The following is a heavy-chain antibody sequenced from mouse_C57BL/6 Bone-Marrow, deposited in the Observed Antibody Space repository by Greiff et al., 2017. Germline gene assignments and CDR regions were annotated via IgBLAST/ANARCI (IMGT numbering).Heavy chain of an antibody. Sequence: EVQLQQSGAALVRPGASVKLSCTASGFNIKDYYMHWVKQRPEQGLEWIGRIDPEDGDTEYAPKFQGKATMPADTSSNTAYLQLSSLTSEDTAVYYCTIYYCGSSYWFAYWGPGTLVTVSA. J-gene: IGHJ3*01. V-gene: IGHV14-1*01. CDR3: TIYYCGSSYWFAY. CDR1: GFNIKDYY. D-gene: IGHD1-1*01. CDR2: IDPEDGDT.